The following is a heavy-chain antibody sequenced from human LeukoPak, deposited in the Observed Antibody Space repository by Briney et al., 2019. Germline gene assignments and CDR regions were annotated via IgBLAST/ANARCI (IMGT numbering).Heavy chain of an antibody. J-gene: IGHJ3*02. V-gene: IGHV4-59*08. D-gene: IGHD6-13*01. CDR2: IYYSGST. CDR3: ARLLGGQQLVLAFDI. CDR1: GGSISSYY. Sequence: SETLSLTCTVSGGSISSYYWSWIRQPPGKGLGWIGYIYYSGSTNYNPSLKNRVTISVDTSKNQFSLKLSSVTAADTAVYYCARLLGGQQLVLAFDIWGQGTMVTVSS.